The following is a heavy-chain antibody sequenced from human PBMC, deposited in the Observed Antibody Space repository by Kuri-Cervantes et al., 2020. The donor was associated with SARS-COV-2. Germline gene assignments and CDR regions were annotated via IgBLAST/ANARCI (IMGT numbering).Heavy chain of an antibody. D-gene: IGHD2-15*01. Sequence: ASVKVSCKASGYTFTDYHMHWVRQAPGQGLEWMGWINPNSGGTNYARKFQGRVTMTRDTSISTAYMELSRLRSDDTAVYYCARRPPIWWSLDAFDIWGQGTMVTVSS. CDR2: INPNSGGT. V-gene: IGHV1-2*02. CDR1: GYTFTDYH. J-gene: IGHJ3*02. CDR3: ARRPPIWWSLDAFDI.